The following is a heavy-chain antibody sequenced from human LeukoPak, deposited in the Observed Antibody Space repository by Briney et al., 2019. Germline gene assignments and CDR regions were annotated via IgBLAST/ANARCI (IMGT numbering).Heavy chain of an antibody. CDR2: ISAYNGNT. CDR1: GYTFTSYG. Sequence: GASVKVSCKASGYTFTSYGISWVRQAPGQGLEWMGWISAYNGNTNYAQKLQGRVTMTTDTSTSTAYMELRSLRPDDTAVYYCAGHHPRNTVDFWGQGTLVTVSS. V-gene: IGHV1-18*01. CDR3: AGHHPRNTVDF. J-gene: IGHJ4*02. D-gene: IGHD2/OR15-2a*01.